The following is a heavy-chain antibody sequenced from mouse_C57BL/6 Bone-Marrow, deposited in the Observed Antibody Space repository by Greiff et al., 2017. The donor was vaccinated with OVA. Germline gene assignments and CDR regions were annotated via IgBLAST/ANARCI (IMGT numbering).Heavy chain of an antibody. Sequence: QVQLKESGPELVKPGASVKISCKASGYAFSSSWMNWVKQRPGKGLEWIGRIYPGDGDTNYNGKFKGKGTLTADKSSSTAYMQLSSLTSEDSAVYFCARQLRLGYWGQGTTLTVSS. V-gene: IGHV1-82*01. D-gene: IGHD3-2*02. CDR2: IYPGDGDT. CDR3: ARQLRLGY. CDR1: GYAFSSSW. J-gene: IGHJ2*01.